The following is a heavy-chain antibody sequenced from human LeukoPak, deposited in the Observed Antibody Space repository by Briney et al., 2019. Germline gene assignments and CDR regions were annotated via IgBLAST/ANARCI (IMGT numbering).Heavy chain of an antibody. V-gene: IGHV3-33*01. CDR1: GFTFIKYG. CDR3: ARVSPEIVVVTGTGAPDY. CDR2: IWYDGSKK. Sequence: GGSLRLSPAPSGFTFIKYGMHWVRQAPHRGVEWVAVIWYDGSKKYYADSVKGRFTIPRDNTKNTVYLQINSLRAEDTAVYYCARVSPEIVVVTGTGAPDYWGQGTLVTVSS. J-gene: IGHJ4*02. D-gene: IGHD2-21*02.